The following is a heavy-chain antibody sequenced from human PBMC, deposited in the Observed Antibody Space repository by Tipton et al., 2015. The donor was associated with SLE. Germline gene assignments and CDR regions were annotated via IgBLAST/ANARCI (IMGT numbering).Heavy chain of an antibody. CDR2: IYYSGST. Sequence: GLVKPSETLSLTCTVSGGSVSSGSYYWSWIRQPPGKGLEWIGYIYYSGSTNYNPSLKSRVTISVDTSKNQFSLKLSSVTAADTAVYYCARTLRSTGSYYFDYWGQGTLVTVSS. CDR3: ARTLRSTGSYYFDY. CDR1: GGSVSSGSYY. D-gene: IGHD4-17*01. V-gene: IGHV4-61*01. J-gene: IGHJ4*02.